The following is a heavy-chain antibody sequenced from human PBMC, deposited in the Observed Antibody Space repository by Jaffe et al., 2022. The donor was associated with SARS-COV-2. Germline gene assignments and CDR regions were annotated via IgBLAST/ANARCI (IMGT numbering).Heavy chain of an antibody. V-gene: IGHV3-23*01. J-gene: IGHJ4*02. CDR3: VNSVWGLLDY. D-gene: IGHD7-27*01. CDR1: GFTFNNYA. Sequence: EEQLLESGGGLVQPGGSLRLSCAASGFTFNNYAMTWVRQAPGKGLEWVSGISGSGGSTYYADSVKGRFTISRDKSKNTLYLQMNSLRAEDTALYYCVNSVWGLLDYWGQGALVTVSS. CDR2: ISGSGGST.